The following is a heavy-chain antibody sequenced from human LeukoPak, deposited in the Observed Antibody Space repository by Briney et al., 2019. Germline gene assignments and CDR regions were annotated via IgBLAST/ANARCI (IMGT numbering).Heavy chain of an antibody. V-gene: IGHV4-34*01. CDR1: GGSFGDFY. J-gene: IGHJ6*02. D-gene: IGHD2/OR15-2a*01. CDR3: ARNDYFGINNGMDV. Sequence: PSEALSLTCAVSGGSFGDFYWSWIRQPPGKGLEWIGEINHSGYTNYYPSLKSRVTISVDTSKNQFSLRLSSVTAADTAVYYCARNDYFGINNGMDVWGQGTTVTVS. CDR2: INHSGYT.